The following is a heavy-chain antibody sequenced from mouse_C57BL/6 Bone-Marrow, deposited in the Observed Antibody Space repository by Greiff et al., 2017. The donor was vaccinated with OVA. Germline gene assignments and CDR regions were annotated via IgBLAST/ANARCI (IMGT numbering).Heavy chain of an antibody. CDR2: IWGVGST. V-gene: IGHV2-6*01. CDR1: GFSLTSYG. Sequence: QVQLKESGPGLVAPSQSLSITCTVSGFSLTSYGVDWVRQSSGKGLEWLGVIWGVGSTNYNSALKSELSISKDNSKSLVILNRNRLHNDDTAMYYCASEGGSAMDYWGQGTSVTVSS. D-gene: IGHD1-1*02. CDR3: ASEGGSAMDY. J-gene: IGHJ4*01.